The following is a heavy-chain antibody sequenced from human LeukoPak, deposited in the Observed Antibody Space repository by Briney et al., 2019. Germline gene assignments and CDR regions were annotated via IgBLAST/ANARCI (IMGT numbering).Heavy chain of an antibody. V-gene: IGHV3-48*01. J-gene: IGHJ4*02. CDR2: ISSSTSTI. Sequence: PGGSLRLSCAASGFTFSTYSMNWVRQAPGKGLERVSYISSSTSTIYYADSVKGRFTISRDNAKNSLYLQMNSLRAEDTAVYYCARDGVPRKYSSSSVGYWGQGTLVTVSS. D-gene: IGHD6-6*01. CDR3: ARDGVPRKYSSSSVGY. CDR1: GFTFSTYS.